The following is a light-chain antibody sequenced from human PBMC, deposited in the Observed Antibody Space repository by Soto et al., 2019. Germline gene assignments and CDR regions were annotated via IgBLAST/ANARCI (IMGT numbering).Light chain of an antibody. CDR1: QGVNPN. J-gene: IGKJ3*01. Sequence: EIVMTQSPATLSVSPGERATLSCRASQGVNPNFAWYHQKPGQAPRLLIYDASTRATTIPAMFSGSGSRTEFTITISSLQADDVAVYYCQHYSTWPLTFGPGTKVDIK. CDR3: QHYSTWPLT. V-gene: IGKV3-15*01. CDR2: DAS.